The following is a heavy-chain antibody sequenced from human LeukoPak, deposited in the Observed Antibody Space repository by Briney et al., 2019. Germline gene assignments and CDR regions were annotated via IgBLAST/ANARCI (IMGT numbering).Heavy chain of an antibody. D-gene: IGHD2-2*01. CDR2: ISAYNGNT. V-gene: IGHV1-18*01. J-gene: IGHJ4*02. CDR3: ARLWRDIVVVPAAIAQFDY. Sequence: ASVKVSCKASGYTFTSYGISWVRQAPGQGLEWMGWISAYNGNTNYAQKLQGRVTMTTDTSMSTAYMELRSLRSDDTAVYYCARLWRDIVVVPAAIAQFDYWGQGTLVTVSS. CDR1: GYTFTSYG.